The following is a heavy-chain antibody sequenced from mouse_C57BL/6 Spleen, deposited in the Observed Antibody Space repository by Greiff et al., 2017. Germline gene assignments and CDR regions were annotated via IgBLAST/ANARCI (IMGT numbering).Heavy chain of an antibody. CDR1: GYTFTDYE. J-gene: IGHJ2*01. Sequence: QVQLKQSGAERVRPGASVTLSCKASGYTFTDYEMHWVKQTPVHGLEWIGAIDPETGGTAYNQKFKGTAILTADKSSSTAYMELRSLTSEDSAVYYCTRKRGGGYFYFDYWGQGTTLTVSS. D-gene: IGHD2-3*01. CDR2: IDPETGGT. V-gene: IGHV1-15*01. CDR3: TRKRGGGYFYFDY.